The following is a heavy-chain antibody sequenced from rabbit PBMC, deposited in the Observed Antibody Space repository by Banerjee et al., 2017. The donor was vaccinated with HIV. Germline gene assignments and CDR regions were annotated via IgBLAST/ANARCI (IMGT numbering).Heavy chain of an antibody. CDR3: ARGYPDSTAYEL. D-gene: IGHD4-2*01. V-gene: IGHV1S7*01. J-gene: IGHJ4*01. Sequence: QLKETGGGLVQPGGSLTLSCKASGFDVSSYYMSWVRQAPGKGLEWIAIIYTGQGNADYASWVNGRFTISSDNAQNTVDLQMNSLTAADTATYFCARGYPDSTAYELWGPGTLVTVS. CDR2: IYTGQGNA. CDR1: GFDVSSYY.